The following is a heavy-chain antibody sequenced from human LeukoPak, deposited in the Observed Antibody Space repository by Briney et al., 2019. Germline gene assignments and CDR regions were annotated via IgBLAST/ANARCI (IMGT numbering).Heavy chain of an antibody. CDR3: AKARIAAAGTGAFDV. J-gene: IGHJ3*01. Sequence: SGGSLRLSCAASGFTVSSYGMTWVRQAPGKGLEWVSAFSATDGSAQYAESVRGRITISRDNSRNSLYLQMNSLRDEDTAVYFCAKARIAAAGTGAFDVWGQGTMVTVSS. D-gene: IGHD6-13*01. CDR1: GFTVSSYG. V-gene: IGHV3-23*01. CDR2: FSATDGSA.